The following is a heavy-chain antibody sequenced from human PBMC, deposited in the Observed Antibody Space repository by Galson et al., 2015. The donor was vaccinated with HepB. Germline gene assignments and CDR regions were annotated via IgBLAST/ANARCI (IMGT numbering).Heavy chain of an antibody. D-gene: IGHD5-12*01. CDR1: GYIFTNFG. J-gene: IGHJ4*02. Sequence: SVKVSCKASGYIFTNFGINWVRQAPGQGLEWMGWISAYNGNSNYAQKFQGRVTMTTDTPTSTAYMELRSLRSDDTAMYYCVRALGHVATHIFFDYWGQGSLVTVSS. V-gene: IGHV1-18*01. CDR3: VRALGHVATHIFFDY. CDR2: ISAYNGNS.